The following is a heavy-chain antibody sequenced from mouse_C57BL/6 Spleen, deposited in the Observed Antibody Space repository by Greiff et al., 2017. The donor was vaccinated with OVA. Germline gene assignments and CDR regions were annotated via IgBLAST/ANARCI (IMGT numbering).Heavy chain of an antibody. CDR1: GYTFTSYW. J-gene: IGHJ1*03. Sequence: QVQLQQPGAELVRPGSSVKLSCKASGYTFTSYWMDWVKQRPGQGLEWIGNIYPSDSETHYNQKFKDKATLTVDKSSSTAYMQLSSLTSEDSAVYDCARVNGSSYVDWYFDVWGTGTTVTVAS. V-gene: IGHV1-61*01. D-gene: IGHD1-1*01. CDR3: ARVNGSSYVDWYFDV. CDR2: IYPSDSET.